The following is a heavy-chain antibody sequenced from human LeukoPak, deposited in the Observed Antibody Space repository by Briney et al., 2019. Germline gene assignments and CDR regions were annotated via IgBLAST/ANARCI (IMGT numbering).Heavy chain of an antibody. J-gene: IGHJ3*02. D-gene: IGHD3-10*01. CDR3: ASVSTMVRGVINAFDI. Sequence: SVKVSCKASGGTFSSYAISWVRQAPGQGLEWMGGIIPIFGTANYAQKFQGRVTITADESTSTAYMELSSLRSEDTAVYYCASVSTMVRGVINAFDIWGQGTMVTVSS. V-gene: IGHV1-69*01. CDR2: IIPIFGTA. CDR1: GGTFSSYA.